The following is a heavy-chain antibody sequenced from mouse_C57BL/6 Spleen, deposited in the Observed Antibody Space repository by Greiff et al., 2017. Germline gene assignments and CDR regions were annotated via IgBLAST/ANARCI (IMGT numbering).Heavy chain of an antibody. CDR3: APDYDGAY. Sequence: QVQLQQPGAELVRPGTSVKLSCKASGYTFTSYWMHWVKQRPGQGLEWIGVIDPSDSYTNYNQKFKGKATLTVDTSSSTAYMQLSSLTSEDSAVYYCAPDYDGAYWGQGTLVTVSA. J-gene: IGHJ3*01. CDR1: GYTFTSYW. CDR2: IDPSDSYT. D-gene: IGHD2-4*01. V-gene: IGHV1-59*01.